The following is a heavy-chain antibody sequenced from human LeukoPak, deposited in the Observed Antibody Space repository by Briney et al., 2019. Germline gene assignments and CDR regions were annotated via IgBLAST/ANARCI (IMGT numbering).Heavy chain of an antibody. D-gene: IGHD6-13*01. V-gene: IGHV3-11*01. CDR3: ASQPVARIAIRRKVGYYFDY. CDR2: ISSTGTTI. CDR1: GFTFSDYY. J-gene: IGHJ4*02. Sequence: SGGSLRLSCAASGFTFSDYYMSWIRQAPGKGLEWVSYISSTGTTIYYADSVKGRFTISRDNAKNSLYLQMNSLRAEDTAVYYCASQPVARIAIRRKVGYYFDYWGQGTLVTVSS.